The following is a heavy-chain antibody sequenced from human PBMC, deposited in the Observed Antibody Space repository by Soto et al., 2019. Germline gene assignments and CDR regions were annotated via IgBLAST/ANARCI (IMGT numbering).Heavy chain of an antibody. J-gene: IGHJ5*02. V-gene: IGHV4-59*08. D-gene: IGHD2-21*02. Sequence: SETLSLTCTVSGGSISSYYWSWIRQPPGKGLEWIGEINHSGSTNYNPSLKSRVTISVDTSKNQFSLKLTSVTAAETAVYYCVRTARQGAVAPHWFDRWGQGAQVTVSS. CDR2: INHSGST. CDR3: VRTARQGAVAPHWFDR. CDR1: GGSISSYY.